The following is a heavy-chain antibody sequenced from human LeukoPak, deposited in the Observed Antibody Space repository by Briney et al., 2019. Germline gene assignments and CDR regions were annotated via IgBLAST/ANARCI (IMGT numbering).Heavy chain of an antibody. D-gene: IGHD1-14*01. J-gene: IGHJ5*02. CDR2: IYTSGST. Sequence: SETLSLTCTVSGGSIGSYYWSWIRQPAGKGLEWIGRIYTSGSTNYNPSLKSRVTMSLDTSKNRFSLKLSSVTAADTAVYYCATPVLLGFDHWGQGTLVTVSS. V-gene: IGHV4-4*07. CDR3: ATPVLLGFDH. CDR1: GGSIGSYY.